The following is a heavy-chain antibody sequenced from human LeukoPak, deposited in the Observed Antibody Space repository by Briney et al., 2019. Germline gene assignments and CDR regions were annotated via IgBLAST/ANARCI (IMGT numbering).Heavy chain of an antibody. CDR3: ARDHQVGATPQI. Sequence: PSETLSLTCTVSGGSISSYYWSWIRQPPGKGLQWIGYISYSGSTNYNPSLKSRVTISLDTSQNQFSLKLSSVTAADTAVYYCARDHQVGATPQIWGRGTMVSVSS. D-gene: IGHD1-26*01. CDR2: ISYSGST. CDR1: GGSISSYY. V-gene: IGHV4-59*01. J-gene: IGHJ3*02.